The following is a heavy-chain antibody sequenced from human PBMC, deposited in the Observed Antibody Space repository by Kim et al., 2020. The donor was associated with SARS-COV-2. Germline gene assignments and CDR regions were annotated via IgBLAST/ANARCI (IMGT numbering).Heavy chain of an antibody. Sequence: ASVKVSCKASGYTFTSYGISWVRQAPGQGLEWMGWISAYNGNTNYAQKLQGRVTMTTDTSTSTAYMELRSLRSDDTAVYYCARDGLAWLFTIWGYMDVWGKGTTVTVSS. CDR1: GYTFTSYG. CDR2: ISAYNGNT. V-gene: IGHV1-18*01. D-gene: IGHD3-22*01. CDR3: ARDGLAWLFTIWGYMDV. J-gene: IGHJ6*03.